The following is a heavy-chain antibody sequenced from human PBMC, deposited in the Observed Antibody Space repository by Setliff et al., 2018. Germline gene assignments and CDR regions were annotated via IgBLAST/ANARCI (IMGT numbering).Heavy chain of an antibody. Sequence: GGSLRLSCAASGFTLRNSGMHWVRQAPGRGLEWVTFISYDGFKIYYAESVKGRFTISRDISTNPLYLQMNSLRVEDTAVYYCARDVFDFRTGQAGPWGQGTLVTVSS. V-gene: IGHV3-30*03. D-gene: IGHD3-3*01. CDR2: ISYDGFKI. CDR1: GFTLRNSG. J-gene: IGHJ5*02. CDR3: ARDVFDFRTGQAGP.